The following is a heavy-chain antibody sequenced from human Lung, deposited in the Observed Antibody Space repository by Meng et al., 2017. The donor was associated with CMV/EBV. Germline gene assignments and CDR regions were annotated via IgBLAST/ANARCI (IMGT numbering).Heavy chain of an antibody. V-gene: IGHV4-4*07. CDR1: SDSITNSF. D-gene: IGHD2-2*01. CDR3: ARTPVRFCNTHMCYAFDY. CDR2: LYPDGST. Sequence: QAPLQGSGPRLVKPSETPPVTGIVSSDSITNSFWSWVRQPAGKGLEWIGRLYPDGSTDYNPSLSSRLTLSLDTSKIRFSLKLRSVTAADTAIYYCARTPVRFCNTHMCYAFDYWGQGALVTVSS. J-gene: IGHJ4*02.